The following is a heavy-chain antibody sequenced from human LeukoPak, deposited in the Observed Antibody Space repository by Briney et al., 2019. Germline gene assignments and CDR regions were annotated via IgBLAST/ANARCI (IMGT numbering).Heavy chain of an antibody. J-gene: IGHJ3*02. CDR1: GGSISSFY. CDR3: ARHQWVPAFDI. CDR2: IYYSGST. Sequence: SETQSLACTVSGGSISSFYWSWIRQPPGKGLEWIGYIYYSGSTNYNPSLKSRVTISIDTSKNQFSLKLSSVTAADTAVYYCARHQWVPAFDIWGQGTMVTVSS. V-gene: IGHV4-59*08. D-gene: IGHD1-26*01.